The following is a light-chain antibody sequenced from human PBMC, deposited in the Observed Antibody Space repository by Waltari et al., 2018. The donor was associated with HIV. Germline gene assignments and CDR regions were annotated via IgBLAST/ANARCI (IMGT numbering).Light chain of an antibody. CDR1: QDIRSY. V-gene: IGKV1-9*01. Sequence: DIQLTQSPSFLSASVRDRITITCRASQDIRSYLAWYQQKPGTVPKLLIYAASTLQSGVPSRFSGSGSGTEFTLTISGLQPEDFATYYCQQLSGDPFTFGPGTNVDLK. CDR2: AAS. J-gene: IGKJ3*01. CDR3: QQLSGDPFT.